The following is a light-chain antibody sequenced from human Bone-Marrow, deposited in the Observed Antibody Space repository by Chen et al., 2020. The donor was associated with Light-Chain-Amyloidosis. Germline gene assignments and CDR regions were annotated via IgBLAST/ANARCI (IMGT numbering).Light chain of an antibody. Sequence: EIVLTQSPATLSLSPGERATLSCRASQSVNNYLAWYPQKPGQAPRLLIYDASNRATGIPARFSGSGSGTDFTLTISSLEPEDFAVYYCQHRSDWPLAFGGGTKVEIK. CDR2: DAS. V-gene: IGKV3-11*01. CDR1: QSVNNY. CDR3: QHRSDWPLA. J-gene: IGKJ4*01.